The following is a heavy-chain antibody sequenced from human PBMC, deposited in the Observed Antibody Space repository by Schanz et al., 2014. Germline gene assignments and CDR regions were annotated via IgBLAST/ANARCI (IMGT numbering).Heavy chain of an antibody. V-gene: IGHV3-74*02. D-gene: IGHD1-26*01. J-gene: IGHJ4*02. CDR1: GFTFSDSW. CDR2: TSNDGSFT. CDR3: ARGGATRFDY. Sequence: VQLVESGGGVVQPGKSLRLSCAASGFTFSDSWMHWVRQAPGKGLVWVSRTSNDGSFTTFADSVKGRFTISRDNAKNALYLQMNSLRDEDTAVYYCARGGATRFDYWGQGTLVTVSS.